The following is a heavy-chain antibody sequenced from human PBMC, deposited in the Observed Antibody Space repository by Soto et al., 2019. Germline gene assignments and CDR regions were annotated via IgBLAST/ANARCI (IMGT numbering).Heavy chain of an antibody. CDR1: GFTFSSFV. J-gene: IGHJ3*01. CDR3: VRRAITATTNWGAFDV. Sequence: GGSLRLSCAASGFTFSSFVMNCFRQSPGKVLEWVSTVSPGGDVSHYTDSVKGRFTISRDNSRRTLHLQMDSLRAEDAAVYFCVRRAITATTNWGAFDVWGQGTVVTVSS. V-gene: IGHV3-23*01. D-gene: IGHD1-20*01. CDR2: VSPGGDVS.